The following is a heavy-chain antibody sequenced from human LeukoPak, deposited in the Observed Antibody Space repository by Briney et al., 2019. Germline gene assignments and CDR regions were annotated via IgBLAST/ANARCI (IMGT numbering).Heavy chain of an antibody. CDR2: ISGSGGST. V-gene: IGHV3-23*01. D-gene: IGHD2-21*01. CDR3: GKKGSPSCGGECDY. CDR1: GFTFSSYA. Sequence: GGSLRLSCAASGFTFSSYAMSWVRRAPGEGREGVSAISGSGGSTYYADSVKGRFTISRDNSKNTLYLQMNSLRADDTAVYYCGKKGSPSCGGECDYWGQGTLVPVSS. J-gene: IGHJ4*02.